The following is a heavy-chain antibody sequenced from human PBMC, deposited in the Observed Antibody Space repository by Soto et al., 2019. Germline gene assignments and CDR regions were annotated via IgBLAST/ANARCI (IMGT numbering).Heavy chain of an antibody. D-gene: IGHD2-8*01. Sequence: ASVKVSCKASGYTFTGYYMHWVRQAPGQGLEWMGWINPNSGGTNYAQKFQGWVTMTRDTSISTAYMERSRLRSDDTAVCYCERGDTYCTNGVCYYWFDPWGQGALVTVSS. J-gene: IGHJ5*02. V-gene: IGHV1-2*04. CDR3: ERGDTYCTNGVCYYWFDP. CDR1: GYTFTGYY. CDR2: INPNSGGT.